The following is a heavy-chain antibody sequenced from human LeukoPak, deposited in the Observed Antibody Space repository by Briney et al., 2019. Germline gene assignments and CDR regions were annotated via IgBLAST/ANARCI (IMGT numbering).Heavy chain of an antibody. CDR2: IWYDGSNK. Sequence: GESLKISCAASGFTFSSYGMHWVRQAPGKGLEWVAVIWYDGSNKYYADSVKGRFTISRDNSKNTLYLQMNSLRAEDTAVYYCAKEGDSSYFDYWGQGTLVTVSS. J-gene: IGHJ4*02. D-gene: IGHD6-19*01. CDR3: AKEGDSSYFDY. V-gene: IGHV3-33*06. CDR1: GFTFSSYG.